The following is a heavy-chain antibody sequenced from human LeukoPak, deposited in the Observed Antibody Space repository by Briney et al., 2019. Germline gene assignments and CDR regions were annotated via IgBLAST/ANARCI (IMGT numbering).Heavy chain of an antibody. Sequence: SETLSLTCTVSGGSISSYYWSWIRQPPGKGLEWIGYIYYSGSTNYNPSLKSRVTISVDTSKNQFSLKLSSVTPADTAVYYCASSPNTYYYDSSGYYYAPFGYWGQGTLVTVSS. J-gene: IGHJ4*02. CDR3: ASSPNTYYYDSSGYYYAPFGY. CDR2: IYYSGST. D-gene: IGHD3-22*01. V-gene: IGHV4-59*08. CDR1: GGSISSYY.